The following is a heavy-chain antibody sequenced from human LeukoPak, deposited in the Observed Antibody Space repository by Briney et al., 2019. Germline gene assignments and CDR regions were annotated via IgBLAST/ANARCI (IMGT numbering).Heavy chain of an antibody. CDR3: ARVHSYGYPDDYYHYYMDV. D-gene: IGHD5-18*01. J-gene: IGHJ6*03. V-gene: IGHV1-8*01. CDR1: GYTFTSYD. CDR2: MNPNSGNT. Sequence: ASVKVSCKASGYTFTSYDINWVRQATGQGLEWMGWMNPNSGNTGYAQKFQGRVTMTRNTSISTAYMELSSLRSEDTAVYYCARVHSYGYPDDYYHYYMDVWGKGATVTVSS.